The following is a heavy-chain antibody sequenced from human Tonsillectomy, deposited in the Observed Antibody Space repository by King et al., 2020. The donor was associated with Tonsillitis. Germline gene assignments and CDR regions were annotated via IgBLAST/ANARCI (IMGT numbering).Heavy chain of an antibody. V-gene: IGHV4-34*01. D-gene: IGHD5-12*01. CDR2: INHSGTT. CDR3: ARGGDIYFDY. CDR1: GGSFSGYY. Sequence: VQLQQWGAGLLKPSETLSLTCAVYGGSFSGYYWSWIRQPPGKGLEWIGEINHSGTTNYNPSLKSRVTISVDTSKNQFPLKLSSVTAADTAVYYCARGGDIYFDYWGQGTLVTVSS. J-gene: IGHJ4*02.